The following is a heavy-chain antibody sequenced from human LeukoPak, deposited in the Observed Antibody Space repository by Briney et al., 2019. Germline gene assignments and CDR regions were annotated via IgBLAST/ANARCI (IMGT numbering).Heavy chain of an antibody. Sequence: ASVKVSCKASGYTFTGYYMHWVRQAPGQGLEWMGWINPDSGGTNYAQKFQGRVTLTRDTSISTAYMELSRVRSDDTAVYYCASRSFYSGTSGYYEYFHHWGQGTLVTVSS. CDR3: ASRSFYSGTSGYYEYFHH. D-gene: IGHD3-22*01. CDR1: GYTFTGYY. V-gene: IGHV1-2*02. CDR2: INPDSGGT. J-gene: IGHJ1*01.